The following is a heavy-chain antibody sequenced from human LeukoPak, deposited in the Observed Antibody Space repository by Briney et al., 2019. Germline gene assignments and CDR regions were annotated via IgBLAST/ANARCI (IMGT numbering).Heavy chain of an antibody. D-gene: IGHD1-7*01. CDR2: ISGSGGST. J-gene: IGHJ1*01. V-gene: IGHV3-23*01. CDR3: AKDRNWNFEYFQH. CDR1: GYTFSSYA. Sequence: GGSLRLSCAASGYTFSSYAMSWVRQAPGKGLEWVSAISGSGGSTYYADYVKGRFTISRDNSTNTLYLQMNSLRAEDTAVYYCAKDRNWNFEYFQHWGQGTLVTVSS.